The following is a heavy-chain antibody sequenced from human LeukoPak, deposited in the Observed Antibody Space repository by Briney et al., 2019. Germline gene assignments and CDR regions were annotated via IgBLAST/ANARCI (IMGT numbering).Heavy chain of an antibody. J-gene: IGHJ4*02. CDR2: IRYDGSNE. Sequence: GGSLRLSCAASGFTFSSYGMHWVRQAPGKGLEWVSFIRYDGSNEYYADSVRGRFTISRDNSKNTLYLQMNSLRAEDTAVYYCARVKYRYYYGSGSYAPDFDYWGQGTLVTVSS. V-gene: IGHV3-30*02. CDR3: ARVKYRYYYGSGSYAPDFDY. CDR1: GFTFSSYG. D-gene: IGHD3-10*01.